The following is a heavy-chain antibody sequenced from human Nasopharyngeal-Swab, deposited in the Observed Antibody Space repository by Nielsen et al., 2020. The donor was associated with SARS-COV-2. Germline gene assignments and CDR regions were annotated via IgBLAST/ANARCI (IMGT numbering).Heavy chain of an antibody. CDR2: INHSGST. V-gene: IGHV4-34*01. Sequence: RQAPGKGLEWIGEINHSGSTNYNPSLKSLVTISVDTSKNQFSLKLSSVTAADTAVYYCARGTVYYYDSSGYYYYYYYGMDVWGQGTTVTVSS. J-gene: IGHJ6*02. CDR3: ARGTVYYYDSSGYYYYYYYGMDV. D-gene: IGHD3-22*01.